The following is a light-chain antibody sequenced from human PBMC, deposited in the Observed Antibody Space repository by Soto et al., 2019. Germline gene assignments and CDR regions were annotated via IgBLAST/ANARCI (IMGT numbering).Light chain of an antibody. J-gene: IGKJ4*01. Sequence: DIQMTQSPSTLSGSVGDRVTITCQASQTISNWLAWYQQKPGKAPKLLIYAASSLQSGVPSRFSGSGSGTDFALTITSLQAEDFATYYCQQLRMYPSTFGGGTKVDIK. CDR1: QTISNW. CDR2: AAS. V-gene: IGKV1-5*01. CDR3: QQLRMYPST.